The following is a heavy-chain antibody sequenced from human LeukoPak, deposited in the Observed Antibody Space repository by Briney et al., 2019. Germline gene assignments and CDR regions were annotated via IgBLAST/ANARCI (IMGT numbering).Heavy chain of an antibody. Sequence: GGSLRLSCAASGFTVSSNYMSWVRQAPGKGLEWVSVIYSGGSTYYADSVKGRFTISRDNAKNSLYLQMNSLRAEDTAMYYCAIPPLSGTGSSRPLAGVDVWAKGPRSPSP. CDR3: AIPPLSGTGSSRPLAGVDV. CDR2: IYSGGST. V-gene: IGHV3-53*01. J-gene: IGHJ6*02. CDR1: GFTVSSNY. D-gene: IGHD3-10*01.